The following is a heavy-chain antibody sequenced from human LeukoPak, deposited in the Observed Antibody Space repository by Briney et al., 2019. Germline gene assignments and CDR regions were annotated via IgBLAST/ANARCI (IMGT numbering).Heavy chain of an antibody. J-gene: IGHJ6*02. Sequence: ASVKVSCKASGYTFTGYYMHWVRQAPGQGLEWMGWINPNSGGTNYAQKFQGRVTMTRDTSISTAYMELSRLRSDDTAVYYCASGESGWYRDYYGMDAWGQGTTVTVSS. CDR1: GYTFTGYY. D-gene: IGHD6-19*01. CDR2: INPNSGGT. V-gene: IGHV1-2*02. CDR3: ASGESGWYRDYYGMDA.